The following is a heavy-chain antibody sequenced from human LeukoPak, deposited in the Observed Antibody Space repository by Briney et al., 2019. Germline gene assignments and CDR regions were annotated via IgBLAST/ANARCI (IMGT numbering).Heavy chain of an antibody. V-gene: IGHV1-69*04. CDR2: IIPILGIA. CDR1: GYTFTSYG. J-gene: IGHJ4*02. Sequence: ASVKVSCKASGYTFTSYGISWVRQAPGQGLEWMGRIIPILGIANYAQKFQGRVTITADKSTSTAYMELSSLRSEDTAVYYCARDQATYGSGSYHDYWGQGTLVTVSS. CDR3: ARDQATYGSGSYHDY. D-gene: IGHD3-10*01.